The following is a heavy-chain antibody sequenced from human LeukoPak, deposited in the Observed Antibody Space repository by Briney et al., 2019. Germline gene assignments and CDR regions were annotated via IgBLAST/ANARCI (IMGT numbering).Heavy chain of an antibody. Sequence: SETLSLTCTVSGGSISSGDYYWSWIRQPPGKGLEWIGYIYYSGSTYYNPSLKSRVTISVDTSKNQFSLKLSSVTAADTAVYYCARIAVAEAFDIWGQGTMVTVSS. J-gene: IGHJ3*02. V-gene: IGHV4-30-4*01. CDR2: IYYSGST. D-gene: IGHD6-19*01. CDR3: ARIAVAEAFDI. CDR1: GGSISSGDYY.